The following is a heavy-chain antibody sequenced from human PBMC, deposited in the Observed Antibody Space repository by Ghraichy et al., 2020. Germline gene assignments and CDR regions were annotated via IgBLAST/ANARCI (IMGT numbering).Heavy chain of an antibody. D-gene: IGHD6-6*01. V-gene: IGHV4-59*01. CDR2: IYQSGNT. Sequence: SQTLSLTCTVSGGSFSNYYWSWIRQSPGKGLEWIGYIYQSGNTHYNPSLQRRVAISLDTSKTQFSLTLNSVTAADAAVYYCATGSSHSTNFYYYGMDVWGQGTTVTVSS. CDR3: ATGSSHSTNFYYYGMDV. CDR1: GGSFSNYY. J-gene: IGHJ6*02.